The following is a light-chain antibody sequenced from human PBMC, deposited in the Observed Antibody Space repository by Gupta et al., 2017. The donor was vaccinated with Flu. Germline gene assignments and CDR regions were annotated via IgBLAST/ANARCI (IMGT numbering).Light chain of an antibody. CDR2: DAS. J-gene: IGKJ1*01. Sequence: EIVLTQSPATLSLSPGERATLSCRASQSVSSYLAWYQQKPGQAPRLLIYDASNRATGIPARFSGSGSGTDFTLTIISLEPEDVAVYYCQQRSNWPRTFGQGTKVEIK. CDR1: QSVSSY. V-gene: IGKV3-11*01. CDR3: QQRSNWPRT.